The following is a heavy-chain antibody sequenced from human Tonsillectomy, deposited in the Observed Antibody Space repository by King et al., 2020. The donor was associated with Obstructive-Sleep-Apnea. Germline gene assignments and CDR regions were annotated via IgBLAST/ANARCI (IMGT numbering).Heavy chain of an antibody. D-gene: IGHD3-10*01. Sequence: VQLVESGGGLVKPGGSLRLSCAASGFIFSDYYMSWIRQAPGKGLEWVSYISSDGSSIYYADSLKGRFTISRDNAKNSLYLQINSLRAEDTAVYYCAGDYYGSGSYGWFDPWGQGILVTVSS. CDR2: ISSDGSSI. J-gene: IGHJ5*02. CDR1: GFIFSDYY. V-gene: IGHV3-11*01. CDR3: AGDYYGSGSYGWFDP.